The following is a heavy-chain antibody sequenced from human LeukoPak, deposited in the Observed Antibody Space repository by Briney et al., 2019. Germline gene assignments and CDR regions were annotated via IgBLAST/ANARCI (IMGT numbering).Heavy chain of an antibody. CDR1: GYTFTGYY. CDR2: INPNSGGT. V-gene: IGHV1-2*02. J-gene: IGHJ6*03. D-gene: IGHD3-22*01. Sequence: ASVKVSCKASGYTFTGYYMHWVRQAPGQGLEWMGWINPNSGGTNYAQKFQGRVTMTRDTSISTAYMELSRLRSDDTAVYYCARDYYDSSGYYPRYCYYYMDVWGKGTTVTVSS. CDR3: ARDYYDSSGYYPRYCYYYMDV.